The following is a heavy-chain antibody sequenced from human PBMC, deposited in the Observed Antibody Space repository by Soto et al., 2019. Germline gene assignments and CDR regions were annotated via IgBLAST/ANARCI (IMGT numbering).Heavy chain of an antibody. CDR3: AKVSRFLDSGLI. V-gene: IGHV3-23*01. CDR2: ISGGGGPT. D-gene: IGHD3-10*01. Sequence: EVQLLESGGGLVQPGGSLRLSCTASGCTFSTNAMTWVRQAPGKGLEWVTAISGGGGPTYYADSGNGRFTISRENSKNTMYVQMTRLRADDTAVYYCAKVSRFLDSGLIWGQGTVVTVSS. CDR1: GCTFSTNA. J-gene: IGHJ3*02.